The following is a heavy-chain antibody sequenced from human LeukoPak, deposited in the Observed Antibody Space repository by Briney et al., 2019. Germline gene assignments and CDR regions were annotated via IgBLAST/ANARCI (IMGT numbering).Heavy chain of an antibody. CDR1: GFTFSSYA. CDR2: ISYDGSNK. D-gene: IGHD6-13*01. CDR3: ARSIAAADTAINYFDC. V-gene: IGHV3-30*04. J-gene: IGHJ4*02. Sequence: GGSLRLSCAASGFTFSSYAMHWVRQAPGKGLEWVAVISYDGSNKYYADSVKGRFTISRDNSKNTLYLQMNSLRAEDTAVYYCARSIAAADTAINYFDCWGQGTLVTVSS.